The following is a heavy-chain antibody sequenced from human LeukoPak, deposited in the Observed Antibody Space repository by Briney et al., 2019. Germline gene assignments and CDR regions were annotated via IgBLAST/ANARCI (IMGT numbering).Heavy chain of an antibody. CDR2: ISSSSSDI. D-gene: IGHD3-3*01. Sequence: GGSLRLSCAASGFTFSTHSMNWVRQAPGKGLEWVSCISSSSSDINYADSVKGRFTISRDNAKNSLYLQLSSLRAEDTAVYYCARVPGGLEWADFDYWGQGTLVTVSS. V-gene: IGHV3-21*01. J-gene: IGHJ4*02. CDR3: ARVPGGLEWADFDY. CDR1: GFTFSTHS.